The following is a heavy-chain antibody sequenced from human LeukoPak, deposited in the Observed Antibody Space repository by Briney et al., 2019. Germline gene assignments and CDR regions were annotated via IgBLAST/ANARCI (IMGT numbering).Heavy chain of an antibody. J-gene: IGHJ4*02. V-gene: IGHV4-39*01. CDR2: IYYSGST. D-gene: IGHD3-22*01. CDR1: GGSISSSSYY. CDR3: ARQAYYYDSSGYPNFDY. Sequence: KPSETLSLTCTVSGGSISSSSYYWGWIRQPPGKGLEWIGSIYYSGSTYYNPSLKSRVTISVDTSKNQLSLKLSSVTAADTAVYYCARQAYYYDSSGYPNFDYWGQGTLVTVSS.